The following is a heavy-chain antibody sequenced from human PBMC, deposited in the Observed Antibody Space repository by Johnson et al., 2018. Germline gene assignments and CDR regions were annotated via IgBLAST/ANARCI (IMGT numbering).Heavy chain of an antibody. Sequence: QVQLVESGGGVVQPGRSLRLSCAASGFTFSSYVMHWVRQAPGKGLEWVAVIWYDGSNKYYADSVKGRFTISRDNSKNTLYRQMNSLRAEDTAVYYCARWGTYSGSLGNIFWGQGTMVTVSS. V-gene: IGHV3-33*01. J-gene: IGHJ3*01. CDR3: ARWGTYSGSLGNIF. CDR2: IWYDGSNK. CDR1: GFTFSSYV. D-gene: IGHD1-26*01.